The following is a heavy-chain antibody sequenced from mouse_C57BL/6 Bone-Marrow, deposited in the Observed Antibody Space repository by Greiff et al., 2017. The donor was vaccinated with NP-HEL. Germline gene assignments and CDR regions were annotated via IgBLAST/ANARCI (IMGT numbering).Heavy chain of an antibody. V-gene: IGHV1-75*01. CDR1: GYTFTDYY. CDR2: IFPGSGST. CDR3: ARRWYYSKSYAMDY. D-gene: IGHD2-5*01. J-gene: IGHJ4*01. Sequence: QVQLKQSGPELVKPGASVKISCKASGYTFTDYYINWVKQRPGQGLEWIGWIFPGSGSTYYNEKFKGKATLTVDKSSSTAYMLLSSLTSEDSAVYFCARRWYYSKSYAMDYWGQGTSVTVSS.